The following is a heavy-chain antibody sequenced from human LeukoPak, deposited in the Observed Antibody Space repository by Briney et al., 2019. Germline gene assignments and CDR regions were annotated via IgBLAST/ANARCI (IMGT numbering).Heavy chain of an antibody. J-gene: IGHJ4*02. CDR3: ARVRGWLYFDF. CDR1: GFNVRSNY. V-gene: IGHV3-53*01. CDR2: FYSGGTT. D-gene: IGHD5-12*01. Sequence: GGSLRLSCAASGFNVRSNYMTWVRQAPGKGLEWVSVFYSGGTTSYAASGKGRFTISRDNSKNTLYLQMNSLRAEDTAVYYCARVRGWLYFDFWGQGTLVTVSS.